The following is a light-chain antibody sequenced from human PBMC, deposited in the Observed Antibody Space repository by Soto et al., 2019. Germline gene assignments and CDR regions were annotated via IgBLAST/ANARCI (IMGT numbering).Light chain of an antibody. J-gene: IGKJ1*01. Sequence: DVQMTQSPSTLSACVGDRVTITCRASQSISSWLAWYQHKPGKAPKLLIYDASSLESGVPSRFSGSGSGTEFTLTISSLQPDDFATYYCQQYNTYSWTFGQGTKVDI. V-gene: IGKV1-5*01. CDR2: DAS. CDR1: QSISSW. CDR3: QQYNTYSWT.